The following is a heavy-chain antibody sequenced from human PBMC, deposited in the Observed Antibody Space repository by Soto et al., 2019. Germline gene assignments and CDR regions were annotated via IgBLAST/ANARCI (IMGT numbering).Heavy chain of an antibody. CDR2: IIPIFGTA. CDR1: GVTFSSYA. Sequence: ASVKVSCKASGVTFSSYAISWVRQAPGQGLEWMRGIIPIFGTANYAQKFQGRVTITADKSTSTAYMELSSLRSEDTAVYYCASVYYDSSGYHAFDIWGQGTMVTVSS. D-gene: IGHD3-22*01. J-gene: IGHJ3*02. CDR3: ASVYYDSSGYHAFDI. V-gene: IGHV1-69*06.